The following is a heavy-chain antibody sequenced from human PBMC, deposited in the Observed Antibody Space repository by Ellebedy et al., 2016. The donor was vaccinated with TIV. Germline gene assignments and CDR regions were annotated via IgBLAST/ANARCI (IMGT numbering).Heavy chain of an antibody. V-gene: IGHV1-69*04. J-gene: IGHJ4*02. Sequence: AASVKVSCKASGDPFSNHAFNWVRQAPGQELEWMGRMDPRLGTVKYAQKFQGRVTITADKSTSTAYIELSSLRSDDTAVYYCARWDGYDEKFQGPFDRWGQGTLVTVSS. CDR2: MDPRLGTV. D-gene: IGHD5-24*01. CDR1: GDPFSNHA. CDR3: ARWDGYDEKFQGPFDR.